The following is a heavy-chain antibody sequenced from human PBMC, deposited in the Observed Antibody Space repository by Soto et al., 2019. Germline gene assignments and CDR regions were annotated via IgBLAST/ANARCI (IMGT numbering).Heavy chain of an antibody. CDR2: ISAYNGNT. Sequence: QVQLVQSGAEVMKPGASVKVSCKASGYTFTSYGISWVRQAPGQGLEWMGWISAYNGNTNYAQKLQGRVTMTTDTSTSTAYMELRSLRSDDTAVYYCARELWGYDSSGYYWPLDYWGQGTLVTVSS. CDR3: ARELWGYDSSGYYWPLDY. CDR1: GYTFTSYG. V-gene: IGHV1-18*01. D-gene: IGHD3-22*01. J-gene: IGHJ4*02.